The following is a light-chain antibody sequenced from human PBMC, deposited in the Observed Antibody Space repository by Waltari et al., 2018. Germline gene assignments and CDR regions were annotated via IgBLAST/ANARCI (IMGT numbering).Light chain of an antibody. CDR2: DAS. V-gene: IGKV1-39*01. Sequence: DIQMTQSPSSMSASVGDRVTITCRASQSISSYLNWYQQKPGEYPKLLIYDASSLQSGVPSRFSGSGSWTDFTLTISSLQPEDFATYYCQQSYSTPRTFGQGTKLEIK. CDR3: QQSYSTPRT. J-gene: IGKJ2*01. CDR1: QSISSY.